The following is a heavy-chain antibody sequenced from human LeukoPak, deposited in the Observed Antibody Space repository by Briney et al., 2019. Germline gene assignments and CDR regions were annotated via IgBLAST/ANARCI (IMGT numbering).Heavy chain of an antibody. CDR1: GFTLSSYT. Sequence: GGSLRLSCAASGFTLSSYTMNWVRQAPGKGLEWVSSISGSSRHKYYADSVKGRFTISRDNAKNSLYLQMNSLRAEDTAVYYCARTANFAAGYYIDYWGQGTLVTVSS. CDR3: ARTANFAAGYYIDY. V-gene: IGHV3-21*01. D-gene: IGHD6-13*01. CDR2: ISGSSRHK. J-gene: IGHJ4*02.